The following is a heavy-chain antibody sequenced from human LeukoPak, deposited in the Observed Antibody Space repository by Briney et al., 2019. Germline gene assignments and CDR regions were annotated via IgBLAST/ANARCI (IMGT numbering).Heavy chain of an antibody. J-gene: IGHJ6*02. CDR3: AREPLSGSYSKYYYYGMDV. D-gene: IGHD3-10*01. CDR2: IYYSGST. Sequence: PSETLSLTCTVSGGSISSYYWSWIRQPPGKGLEWIGYIYYSGSTNYNPSLKSRVTISVDTSKNQFSLKLSSVTAADTAVYYCAREPLSGSYSKYYYYGMDVWGQGTTVTVSS. CDR1: GGSISSYY. V-gene: IGHV4-59*01.